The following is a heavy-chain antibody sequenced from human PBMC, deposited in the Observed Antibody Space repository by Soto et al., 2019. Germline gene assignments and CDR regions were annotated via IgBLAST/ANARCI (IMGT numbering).Heavy chain of an antibody. CDR3: ARSTTGEGCFDY. CDR1: GFTFSDHY. V-gene: IGHV3-72*01. J-gene: IGHJ4*02. Sequence: EVQLVESGGGLVQPGGSLRLSCAASGFTFSDHYIDWVRQAPGKGLEWVGRSRNKANSYTIEYAASVKGRFTISIDDSKNSVYLQMNSLKTEDTAVYYCARSTTGEGCFDYWGQGTLVTVSS. CDR2: SRNKANSYTI. D-gene: IGHD1-1*01.